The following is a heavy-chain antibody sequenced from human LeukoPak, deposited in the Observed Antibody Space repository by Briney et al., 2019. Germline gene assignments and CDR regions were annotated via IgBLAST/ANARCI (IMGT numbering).Heavy chain of an antibody. Sequence: HGESLKISCKASGYSFITNWIGWVRQMPGQGLEWMGIIFPGDSDTRYSPSFQGQVTISADKSISTAYLQWRSLKASDTAIYYCAKSSYRGAIAAAGVDYWGQGTLVTVSS. V-gene: IGHV5-51*01. CDR2: IFPGDSDT. J-gene: IGHJ4*02. D-gene: IGHD6-13*01. CDR3: AKSSYRGAIAAAGVDY. CDR1: GYSFITNW.